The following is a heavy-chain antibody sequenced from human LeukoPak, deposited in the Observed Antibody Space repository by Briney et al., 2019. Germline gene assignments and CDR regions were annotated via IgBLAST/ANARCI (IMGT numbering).Heavy chain of an antibody. CDR1: GGSFSGYY. CDR3: ARGTHSSGWYFD. D-gene: IGHD6-19*01. Sequence: SETLSLTCAVYGGSFSGYYWSWIRQPPGKGLEWIGEINHSGSTNYNPSLKSRVTISVDTSKNQFSLKLSSVTAADTAVYYCARGTHSSGWYFDWGQGTLVTVSS. J-gene: IGHJ4*02. CDR2: INHSGST. V-gene: IGHV4-34*01.